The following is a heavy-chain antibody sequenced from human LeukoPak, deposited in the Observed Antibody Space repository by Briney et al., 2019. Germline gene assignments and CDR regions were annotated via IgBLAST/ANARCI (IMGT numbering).Heavy chain of an antibody. CDR3: AKVGDPMYYYYYMDV. Sequence: PGGSLRLSCAASGFTFTNYALSWVRQAPGKGLEWVSAINSGGSAYYADSVKGRFTISRDNSKKTLYLQMNSLRAEDTAVYYCAKVGDPMYYYYYMDVWGKGTTLTVSS. CDR1: GFTFTNYA. V-gene: IGHV3-23*01. J-gene: IGHJ6*03. CDR2: INSGGSA.